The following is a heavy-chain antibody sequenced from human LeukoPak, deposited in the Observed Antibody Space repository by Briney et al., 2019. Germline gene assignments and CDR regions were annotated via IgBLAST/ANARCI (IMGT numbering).Heavy chain of an antibody. CDR2: ISSSGTTI. J-gene: IGHJ4*02. D-gene: IGHD3-10*01. CDR3: ARVKLWLPDY. V-gene: IGHV3-11*01. Sequence: GGTLRLSCAASGFTFSDYYMSWIRQAPGKGQEWVSYISSSGTTIYYADSAKGRLPISKDNAKNSLFLQMNILTAEATAVYYVARVKLWLPDYWGQGTLVTVSS. CDR1: GFTFSDYY.